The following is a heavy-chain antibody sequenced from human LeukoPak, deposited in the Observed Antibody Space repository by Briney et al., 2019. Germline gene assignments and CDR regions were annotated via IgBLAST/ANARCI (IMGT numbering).Heavy chain of an antibody. Sequence: GASVKVSCKASGYTFTDFYIHWVRHAPGQGLEWMGWVRPNNGATKYAEKFQGRVTMTRDTSTSTAHMELSSLRSDDTAEYYCAREYYYGSGSYSAWFDPWGQGTLVTVSS. CDR1: GYTFTDFY. J-gene: IGHJ5*02. CDR2: VRPNNGAT. V-gene: IGHV1-2*02. CDR3: AREYYYGSGSYSAWFDP. D-gene: IGHD3-10*01.